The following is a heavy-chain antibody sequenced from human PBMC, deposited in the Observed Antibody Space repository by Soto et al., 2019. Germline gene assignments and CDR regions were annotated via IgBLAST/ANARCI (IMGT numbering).Heavy chain of an antibody. CDR1: GGSISSGDYY. V-gene: IGHV4-30-4*01. Sequence: QVQLQESGPGLVKPSQTLSLTCTVSGGSISSGDYYWSWIRQPPGKGLEWIGYIYYSGSTYYNPSLKSRVTISVDTSKNQFSLKLSSVTAADTAVYYCARVIRIFYGSGSYYLDYWGQGTLVTVSS. D-gene: IGHD3-10*01. CDR3: ARVIRIFYGSGSYYLDY. CDR2: IYYSGST. J-gene: IGHJ4*02.